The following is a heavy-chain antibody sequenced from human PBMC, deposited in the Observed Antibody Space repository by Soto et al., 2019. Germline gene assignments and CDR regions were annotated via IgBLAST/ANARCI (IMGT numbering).Heavy chain of an antibody. CDR2: IYYSGST. J-gene: IGHJ6*02. CDR3: ARGGGRVVDYYGMDV. V-gene: IGHV4-30-4*01. CDR1: GGSISSGDYY. Sequence: PSETLSLTCTVSGGSISSGDYYWSWIRQPPGKGLEWIGYIYYSGSTYYNPSLKSRVTISVDTSKNQFSLKLSSVTAADTAVYYCARGGGRVVDYYGMDVWGQGTTVTVSS. D-gene: IGHD2-15*01.